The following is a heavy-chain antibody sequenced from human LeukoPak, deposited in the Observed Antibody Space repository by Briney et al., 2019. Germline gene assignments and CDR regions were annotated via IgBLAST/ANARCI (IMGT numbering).Heavy chain of an antibody. V-gene: IGHV4-39*07. CDR1: GGSISSSSYY. J-gene: IGHJ4*02. CDR2: IYYSGST. Sequence: SETLSLTCTVSGGSISSSSYYWGWIRQPPGKGLEWIGSIYYSGSTYYNPSLKSRVTISVDTSKNQFSLKLSSVTAADTAVYYCAREGGPDFDYWGQGTLVTVSS. CDR3: AREGGPDFDY.